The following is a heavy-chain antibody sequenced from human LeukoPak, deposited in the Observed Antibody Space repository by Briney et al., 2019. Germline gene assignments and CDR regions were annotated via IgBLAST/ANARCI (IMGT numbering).Heavy chain of an antibody. D-gene: IGHD4-23*01. J-gene: IGHJ4*02. CDR2: ISGSGGST. Sequence: GGSLRLSCAASGFTFSSYAMSCVRQAPGKGLEWVSAISGSGGSTYYADSVAGPFTISRDNSKNTLYLQINSLTAKHPAVNYVAKVFEKVGTFDYWGQGTVVTVSS. CDR3: AKVFEKVGTFDY. V-gene: IGHV3-23*01. CDR1: GFTFSSYA.